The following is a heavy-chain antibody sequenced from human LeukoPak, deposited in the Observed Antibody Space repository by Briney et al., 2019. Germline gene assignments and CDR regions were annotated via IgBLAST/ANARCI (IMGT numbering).Heavy chain of an antibody. CDR1: GGSISSYY. J-gene: IGHJ4*02. D-gene: IGHD6-13*01. Sequence: PSETLSLTCTVSGGSISSYYWSWIRQPPGKGLEWIGYIYYSGSTNYNPSPKSRVTISVETSKNQLSLRLSSVTAADTAVYYCARQEIAAAGTVYFDYWGQGTLVTVSS. V-gene: IGHV4-59*08. CDR2: IYYSGST. CDR3: ARQEIAAAGTVYFDY.